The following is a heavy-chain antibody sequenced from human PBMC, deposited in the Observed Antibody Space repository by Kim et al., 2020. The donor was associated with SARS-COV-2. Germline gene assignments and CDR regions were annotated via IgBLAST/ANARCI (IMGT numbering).Heavy chain of an antibody. CDR2: ISAYNGNT. Sequence: ASRKVSCKASGYTFTSYGISWVRQAPGQGLEWMGWISAYNGNTNYAQKLQGRVTMTTDTSTSTAYMELRSLRSDDTAVYYCARESRARYCSSTSCYVFRLYPYYGMDVWGQGTTVTVSS. CDR1: GYTFTSYG. V-gene: IGHV1-18*04. D-gene: IGHD2-2*01. CDR3: ARESRARYCSSTSCYVFRLYPYYGMDV. J-gene: IGHJ6*02.